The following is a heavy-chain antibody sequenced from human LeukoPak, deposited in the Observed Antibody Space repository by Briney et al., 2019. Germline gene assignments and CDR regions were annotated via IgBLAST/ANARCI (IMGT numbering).Heavy chain of an antibody. V-gene: IGHV3-23*01. J-gene: IGHJ4*02. CDR2: ISGSGGST. CDR1: GFTFSSCA. D-gene: IGHD3-22*01. Sequence: PGGSLRLSCAASGFTFSSCAMSWVRQAPGKGLEWVSAISGSGGSTYYADSVKGRFTISRDNSKNTLYLQMNSLRAEDTAVYYCAKDLDGYYDSSGYSYYFDYWGQGTLVTVSS. CDR3: AKDLDGYYDSSGYSYYFDY.